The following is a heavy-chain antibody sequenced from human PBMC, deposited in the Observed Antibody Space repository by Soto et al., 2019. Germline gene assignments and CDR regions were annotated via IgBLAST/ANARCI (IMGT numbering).Heavy chain of an antibody. J-gene: IGHJ4*02. CDR3: ARHLAAGDV. V-gene: IGHV1-46*01. D-gene: IGHD2-8*02. Sequence: ASVKVSCKASGYTFINYYIHWVRQAPGHGIEWMAIINTTGGSTNYAQNFQGRLILTMDPSTSTVYMELSSLISEDTAMYYCARHLAAGDVWGQGTLGTVSS. CDR2: INTTGGST. CDR1: GYTFINYY.